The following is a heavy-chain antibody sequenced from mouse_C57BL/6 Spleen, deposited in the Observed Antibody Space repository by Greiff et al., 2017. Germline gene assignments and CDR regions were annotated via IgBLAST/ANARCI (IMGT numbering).Heavy chain of an antibody. J-gene: IGHJ2*01. Sequence: VQLQQPGTDLVKPGASVKLSCKASGYTFTSYWMHWVKQRPGQGLEWIGNINPSNGGTNYNEKFKSKATLTVDKSSSTAYMQLSSLTSEDSAVYYCARDGTTVVATPYFDYWGKGTTLTVSS. V-gene: IGHV1-53*01. CDR2: INPSNGGT. D-gene: IGHD1-1*01. CDR3: ARDGTTVVATPYFDY. CDR1: GYTFTSYW.